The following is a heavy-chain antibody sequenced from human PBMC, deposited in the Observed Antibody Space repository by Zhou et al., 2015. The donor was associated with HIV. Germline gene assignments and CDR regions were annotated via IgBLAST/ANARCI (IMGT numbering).Heavy chain of an antibody. J-gene: IGHJ4*02. D-gene: IGHD7-27*01. Sequence: QVQLVQSGAEVKKPGSSVKVSCQTSGYTFTNHYMHWVRQAPGQGLEWMGWIHPNSGGTNYAQKFRGRVTITRDTSISTMYMELNSLTSDDTAVYFCARDHNWGPDYWGQGTLVTVSS. V-gene: IGHV1-2*02. CDR3: ARDHNWGPDY. CDR2: IHPNSGGT. CDR1: GYTFTNHY.